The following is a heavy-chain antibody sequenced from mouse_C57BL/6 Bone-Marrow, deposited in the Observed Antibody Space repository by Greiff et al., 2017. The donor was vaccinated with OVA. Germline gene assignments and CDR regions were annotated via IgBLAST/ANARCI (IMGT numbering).Heavy chain of an antibody. CDR1: GYTFTSYW. D-gene: IGHD2-5*01. Sequence: VQLQQPGAELVMPGASVKLSCKASGYTFTSYWMHRVKQRPGQGLEWIGEIDPSDSYTNYNQKFKGKSTLTVDKSSSTAYMQLSSLTSEDSAVYYCAAYYSNSDYWGQGTTLTVSS. J-gene: IGHJ2*01. CDR3: AAYYSNSDY. V-gene: IGHV1-69*01. CDR2: IDPSDSYT.